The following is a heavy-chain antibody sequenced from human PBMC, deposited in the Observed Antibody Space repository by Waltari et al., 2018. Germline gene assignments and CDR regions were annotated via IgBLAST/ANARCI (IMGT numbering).Heavy chain of an antibody. CDR1: GGTFSSYA. J-gene: IGHJ4*02. CDR3: VFLGYCSGGSCPVFDY. CDR2: FDPEDGET. Sequence: QVQLVQSGAEVKKPGSSVKVSCKASGGTFSSYAISWVRQAPGKGLEWMGGFDPEDGETIYAQKFQGRVTMTEDTSTDTAYMELSSLRSEDTAVYYCVFLGYCSGGSCPVFDYWGQGTLVTVSS. D-gene: IGHD2-15*01. V-gene: IGHV1-24*01.